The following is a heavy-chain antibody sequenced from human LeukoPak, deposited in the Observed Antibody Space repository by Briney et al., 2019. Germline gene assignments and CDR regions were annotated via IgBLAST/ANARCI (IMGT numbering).Heavy chain of an antibody. J-gene: IGHJ6*02. Sequence: PGGSLRLSCAASGFTFSSYSMNWVRQAPGKGLEWVSSISSGSSYIYYADSVKGRFTISRDNAKNSLYLQMNSLRAEDTAVYYCARAAYYDILTGYYNYYYGMDVWGQGTTVTVSS. D-gene: IGHD3-9*01. CDR3: ARAAYYDILTGYYNYYYGMDV. V-gene: IGHV3-21*01. CDR1: GFTFSSYS. CDR2: ISSGSSYI.